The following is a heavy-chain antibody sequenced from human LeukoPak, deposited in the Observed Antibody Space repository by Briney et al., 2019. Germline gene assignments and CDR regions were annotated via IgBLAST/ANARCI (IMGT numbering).Heavy chain of an antibody. CDR1: GGSFSGYY. J-gene: IGHJ6*03. V-gene: IGHV4-34*01. CDR3: ASVIAAAGTYYYYYMDV. CDR2: INHSGSI. Sequence: SETLSLTCAVYGGSFSGYYWSWIRQPPGKGLEWIGEINHSGSIKHNPSLKSRVTISVDTSKNQFSLKLSSVTAADTAVYYCASVIAAAGTYYYYYMDVWGKGTTVTVSS. D-gene: IGHD6-13*01.